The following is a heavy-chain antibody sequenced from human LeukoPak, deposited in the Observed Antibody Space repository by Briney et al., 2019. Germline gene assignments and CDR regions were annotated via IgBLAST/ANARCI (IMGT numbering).Heavy chain of an antibody. J-gene: IGHJ4*02. CDR2: INHSGTT. CDR1: GASISSSSSY. V-gene: IGHV4-39*07. Sequence: SETLSLTCSVSGASISSSSSYWGWIRQPSGKGLEWIATINHSGTTHYNPALSGRVTISADTSNNHFSLKLSSVTAADTAVYYCARGSNNFDYWGQGTLVTVSS. D-gene: IGHD2-2*01. CDR3: ARGSNNFDY.